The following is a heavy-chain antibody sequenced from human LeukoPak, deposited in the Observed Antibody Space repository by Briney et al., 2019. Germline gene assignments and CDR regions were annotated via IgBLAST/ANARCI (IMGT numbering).Heavy chain of an antibody. CDR2: IWYDGSNK. V-gene: IGHV3-33*01. D-gene: IGHD5-18*01. Sequence: GGSLRLSCAASGFTFSSYGMHWVRQAPGKGLEWVAVIWYDGSNKYYADSVKGRFTISRDNSKNTLYLQMNSLGAEDTAVYYCSREDRYSYGYDYWGQGTLVTVSS. CDR1: GFTFSSYG. J-gene: IGHJ4*02. CDR3: SREDRYSYGYDY.